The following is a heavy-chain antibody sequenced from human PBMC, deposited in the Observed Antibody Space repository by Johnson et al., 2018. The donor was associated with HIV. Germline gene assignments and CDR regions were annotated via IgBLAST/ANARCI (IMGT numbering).Heavy chain of an antibody. CDR3: ARERATLWFRASGAAFDI. V-gene: IGHV3-11*04. Sequence: QVQLVESGGGLVKPGGSLRLSCAASGFSFSDYYMSWIRQAPGKGLEWISYLSSSRSTIYYADSVKGRFTISRDNAKNSLYLQMNSLRAEDTAVYYCARERATLWFRASGAAFDIWGQGTMVTVSS. D-gene: IGHD3-10*01. J-gene: IGHJ3*02. CDR2: LSSSRSTI. CDR1: GFSFSDYY.